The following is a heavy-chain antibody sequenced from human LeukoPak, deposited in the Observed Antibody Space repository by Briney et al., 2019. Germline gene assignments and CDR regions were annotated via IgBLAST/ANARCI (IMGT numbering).Heavy chain of an antibody. CDR2: MYLGDSET. D-gene: IGHD6-19*01. CDR3: VRHEGSISGWPFDY. Sequence: GESLKISCKGSGFTFTKYWIGWVRQLPGKGLEWMGIMYLGDSETRYSPSFQGQVTISADKSISTVFLQWSSLKASDTAMYYCVRHEGSISGWPFDYWGQGTLVTVSS. J-gene: IGHJ4*02. CDR1: GFTFTKYW. V-gene: IGHV5-51*01.